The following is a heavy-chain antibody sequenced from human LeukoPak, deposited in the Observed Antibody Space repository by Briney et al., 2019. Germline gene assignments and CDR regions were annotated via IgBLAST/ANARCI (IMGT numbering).Heavy chain of an antibody. CDR2: IYHSGST. V-gene: IGHV4-38-2*02. CDR3: AREGSYDFWSGYYSYNWFDP. Sequence: SETLSLTCTVSGYSISSGYYWGWIRQPPGKGLEWIGSIYHSGSTYYNPSLKSRVTISVDTSKNQFSLKLSSVTAADTAVYYCAREGSYDFWSGYYSYNWFDPWGQGTLVTVSS. D-gene: IGHD3-3*01. CDR1: GYSISSGYY. J-gene: IGHJ5*02.